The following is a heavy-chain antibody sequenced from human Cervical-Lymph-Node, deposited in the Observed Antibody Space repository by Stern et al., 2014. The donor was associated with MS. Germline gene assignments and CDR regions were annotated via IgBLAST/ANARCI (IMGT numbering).Heavy chain of an antibody. CDR2: IKTNTGAT. V-gene: IGHV1-2*06. D-gene: IGHD5-18*01. CDR3: ARRKVNTMTLDY. Sequence: VQLVESGAEVKQPGASVTVSCTPSGYTVSGHYIDWVRQAPGQGPEWMGLIKTNTGATLYAQNFRGRVTLTRATSTTTVYLDLNRRRSDDTAVYYCARRKVNTMTLDYWGQGTLVTVSS. J-gene: IGHJ4*02. CDR1: GYTVSGHY.